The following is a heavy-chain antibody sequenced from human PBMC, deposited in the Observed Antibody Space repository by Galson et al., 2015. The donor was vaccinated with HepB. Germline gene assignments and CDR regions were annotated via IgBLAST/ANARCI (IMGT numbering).Heavy chain of an antibody. CDR1: GFTFSSYG. V-gene: IGHV3-33*01. J-gene: IGHJ3*02. D-gene: IGHD3-3*01. CDR3: ASSITMGAFDI. Sequence: SLRLSCAASGFTFSSYGMHWVRQAPGKGLEWVAVIWYDGSNKYYADSVKGRFTISRDNSKNTLDLQMNSLRAEDTAVYYCASSITMGAFDIWGQGTMVTVSS. CDR2: IWYDGSNK.